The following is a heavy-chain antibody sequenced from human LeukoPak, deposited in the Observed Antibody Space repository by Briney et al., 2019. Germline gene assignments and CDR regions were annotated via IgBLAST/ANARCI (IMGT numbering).Heavy chain of an antibody. CDR2: ISRSGGDT. D-gene: IGHD4/OR15-4a*01. V-gene: IGHV3-23*01. CDR1: GFTFSNAW. J-gene: IGHJ4*02. CDR3: AKDWSPQHQTISKGGY. Sequence: SGGSLRLSCAASGFTFSNAWMNWVRQAPGRGLEWVSTISRSGGDTYFADSVKGRFTISRDNSMNTLYLQMDSLRAEDTAVYYCAKDWSPQHQTISKGGYWGQGTLVTVSS.